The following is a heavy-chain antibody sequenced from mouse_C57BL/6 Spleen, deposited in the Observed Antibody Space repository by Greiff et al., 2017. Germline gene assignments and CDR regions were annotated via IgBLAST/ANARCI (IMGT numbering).Heavy chain of an antibody. CDR1: GYTFTSYW. V-gene: IGHV1-52*01. Sequence: QVQLQQPGAELVRPGSSVKLSCKASGYTFTSYWMHWVKQRPIQGLEWIGNIDPSDSETHYNQKFKDKAPLTVDKSSSTAYIQLSSLTTEDSAVYYGARADYYDSSHWYFDVWGTGTTVTVSS. CDR3: ARADYYDSSHWYFDV. J-gene: IGHJ1*03. D-gene: IGHD1-1*01. CDR2: IDPSDSET.